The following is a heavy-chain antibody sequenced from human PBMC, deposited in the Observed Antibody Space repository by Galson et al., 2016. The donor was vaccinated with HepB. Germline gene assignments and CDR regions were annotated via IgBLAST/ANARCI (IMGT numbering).Heavy chain of an antibody. CDR2: INSDGSNT. CDR1: GFTFSSYW. D-gene: IGHD4-17*01. Sequence: SLRLSCAASGFTFSSYWMHWVRQAPGKGLVWVSRINSDGSNTACADPVKGRFTISRDNAKNTLYLQMNSLRGEDTAVYYCARGPYGDYVIDYWGQGTLATVSS. J-gene: IGHJ4*02. CDR3: ARGPYGDYVIDY. V-gene: IGHV3-74*01.